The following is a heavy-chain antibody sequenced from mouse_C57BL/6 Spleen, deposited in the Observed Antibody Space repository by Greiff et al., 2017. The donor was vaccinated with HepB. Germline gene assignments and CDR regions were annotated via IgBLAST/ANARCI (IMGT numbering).Heavy chain of an antibody. D-gene: IGHD1-1*01. Sequence: EVKLQESGPELVKPGASVKISCKASGYSFTDYNMNWVKQSNGKSLEWIGVINPNYGTTSYNQKFKGKATLTVDQSSSTAYMQLNSLTSEDSSVYYCAREDYYGSSFLWYFDVWGTGTTVTVSS. J-gene: IGHJ1*03. CDR2: INPNYGTT. V-gene: IGHV1-39*01. CDR3: AREDYYGSSFLWYFDV. CDR1: GYSFTDYN.